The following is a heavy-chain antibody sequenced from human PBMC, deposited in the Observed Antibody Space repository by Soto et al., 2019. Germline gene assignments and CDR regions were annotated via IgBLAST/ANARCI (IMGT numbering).Heavy chain of an antibody. CDR3: ASRPSEINYYGVFDY. V-gene: IGHV3-7*03. CDR1: GITFSGHW. J-gene: IGHJ4*02. Sequence: EVHLVESGGGLVQPGGSLRLSCTASGITFSGHWMSWVRQAPGKSPEWVANINQDGSERSYVDSVKGRFTISRDNARDSLYLQMNSLRPEDTAVYFCASRPSEINYYGVFDYWGQGTLVTVSS. D-gene: IGHD3-3*01. CDR2: INQDGSER.